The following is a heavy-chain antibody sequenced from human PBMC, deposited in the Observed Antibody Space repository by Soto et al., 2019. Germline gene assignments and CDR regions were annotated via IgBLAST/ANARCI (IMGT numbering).Heavy chain of an antibody. Sequence: QVQLVQSGAEEKKPGASVKVSCKASGYTFSSYAMDWVRQAPGQRLEWMGWINAGNGNTNYSQKFQGRGTISRDTSASTAYMELSSLRSEDTAVYYCARDLGWLQFDYWGQGTLVTVSS. CDR3: ARDLGWLQFDY. CDR2: INAGNGNT. J-gene: IGHJ4*02. CDR1: GYTFSSYA. V-gene: IGHV1-3*05. D-gene: IGHD5-12*01.